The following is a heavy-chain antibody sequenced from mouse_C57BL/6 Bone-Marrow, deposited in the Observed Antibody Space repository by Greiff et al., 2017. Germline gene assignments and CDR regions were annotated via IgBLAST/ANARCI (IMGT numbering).Heavy chain of an antibody. J-gene: IGHJ4*01. V-gene: IGHV14-4*01. CDR3: TALITTVVATDFYAMDY. CDR1: GFNIKDDY. CDR2: IDPENGDT. Sequence: EVQLQQSGAELVRPGASVKLSCTAPGFNIKDDYMHWVKQSSEQGLEWIGWIDPENGDTEYASKFQGTATITADTSYNTAYLQLSILTSEDTAVYYCTALITTVVATDFYAMDYWGQGTSVTVSS. D-gene: IGHD1-1*01.